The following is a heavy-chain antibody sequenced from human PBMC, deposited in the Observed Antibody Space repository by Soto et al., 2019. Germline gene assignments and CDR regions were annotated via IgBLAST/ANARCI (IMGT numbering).Heavy chain of an antibody. V-gene: IGHV5-51*01. CDR1: GYSVTNHW. Sequence: PVESLKISCNGSGYSVTNHWIGWVRQMPWKGLEWMGIIYPVDSDTRYSPSFQGQVSISADKSISTAYLQWSSLKASDTAMYYCARYDCSTTTCSFDYWGQGTLVTVSS. D-gene: IGHD2-2*01. J-gene: IGHJ4*02. CDR2: IYPVDSDT. CDR3: ARYDCSTTTCSFDY.